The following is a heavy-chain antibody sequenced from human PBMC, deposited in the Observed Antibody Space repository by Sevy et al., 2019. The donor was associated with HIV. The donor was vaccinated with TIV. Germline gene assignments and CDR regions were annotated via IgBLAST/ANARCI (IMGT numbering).Heavy chain of an antibody. J-gene: IGHJ6*02. CDR1: GYTFTGYY. Sequence: ASVKVSCKASGYTFTGYYMHWVRQAPGQGLEWMGWINPNSGGTNYAQKFQGRVTMTRDTSISTAYMELSRLRSDDTAVYYCARGPMVAATGLYYYDYGMDVWGQGTTVTVSS. D-gene: IGHD2-15*01. CDR3: ARGPMVAATGLYYYDYGMDV. CDR2: INPNSGGT. V-gene: IGHV1-2*02.